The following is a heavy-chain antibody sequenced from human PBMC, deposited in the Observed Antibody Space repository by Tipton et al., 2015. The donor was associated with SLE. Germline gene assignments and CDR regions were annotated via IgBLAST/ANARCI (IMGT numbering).Heavy chain of an antibody. CDR2: IFHSGNA. J-gene: IGHJ3*02. CDR1: GGSINRGDYS. V-gene: IGHV4-30-2*01. CDR3: ARGEMDVFDI. Sequence: TLSLTCAVSGGSINRGDYSWSWIRQPPGKGLEWIGYIFHSGNAYYNPSLKSRVTISVDMSRNQFSLRLDSVTAADTALYYCARGEMDVFDIWGQGTVVSVSS.